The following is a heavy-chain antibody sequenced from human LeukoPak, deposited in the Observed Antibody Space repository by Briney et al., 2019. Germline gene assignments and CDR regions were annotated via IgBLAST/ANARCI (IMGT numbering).Heavy chain of an antibody. CDR2: IYPRDGST. J-gene: IGHJ4*02. Sequence: ASVKVSCKASGYSFTSNYIHWVRQAPGQGLEWMGMIYPRDGSTSYSQKFQGRVTVTRDTSTSTVHMELSGLRSEDTAVYYCARDQEAFDYWGQGTLVTVSS. V-gene: IGHV1-46*01. CDR1: GYSFTSNY. CDR3: ARDQEAFDY.